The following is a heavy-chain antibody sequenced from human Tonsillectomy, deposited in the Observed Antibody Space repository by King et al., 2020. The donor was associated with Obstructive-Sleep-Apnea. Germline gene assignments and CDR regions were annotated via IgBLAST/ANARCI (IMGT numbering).Heavy chain of an antibody. CDR3: VKDHGSGYRSGAFDI. D-gene: IGHD3-9*01. CDR1: GFTFDDYG. Sequence: VQLVESGGGLVQPGRSLRLSCAASGFTFDDYGMHWVRQAPGKGLEWVSGITWNSGSIGYADSVKGRFTISRDNAKNSLYLQMNSLRPEDTALYYCVKDHGSGYRSGAFDIWGQGTMVTVSS. CDR2: ITWNSGSI. J-gene: IGHJ3*02. V-gene: IGHV3-9*01.